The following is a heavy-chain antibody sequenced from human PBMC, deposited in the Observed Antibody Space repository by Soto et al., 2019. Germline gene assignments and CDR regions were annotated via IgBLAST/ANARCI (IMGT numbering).Heavy chain of an antibody. V-gene: IGHV1-3*01. CDR1: GYTFTSYA. CDR2: INAGNGNT. J-gene: IGHJ4*02. D-gene: IGHD2-21*02. Sequence: QVQLVQSGAEVKKPGASVKVSCKASGYTFTSYAMHWVRQAPGQRLEWMVWINAGNGNTKYSQKFQGRVTITRDNSAGTVYMERSSLRSEVTAGDNGARGPCGPDCPGDYWGQGTLVTVSS. CDR3: ARGPCGPDCPGDY.